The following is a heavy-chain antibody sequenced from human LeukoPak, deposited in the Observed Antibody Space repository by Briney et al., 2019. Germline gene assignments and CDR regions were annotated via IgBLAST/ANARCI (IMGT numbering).Heavy chain of an antibody. Sequence: GGSLRLSCAASGFTFNRYGMHWVRQAPGKGLEWVTFISSDGNNKYYADSVKGRFTISRDNSKNTLYLQMNSLRGEDTAVYYCARDPAYCGGDCYPTGYFDYWGQGTLVTVSS. V-gene: IGHV3-30*03. CDR1: GFTFNRYG. J-gene: IGHJ4*02. CDR2: ISSDGNNK. CDR3: ARDPAYCGGDCYPTGYFDY. D-gene: IGHD2-21*02.